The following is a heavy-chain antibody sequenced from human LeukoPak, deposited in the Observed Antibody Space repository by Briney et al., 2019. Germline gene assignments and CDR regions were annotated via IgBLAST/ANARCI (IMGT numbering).Heavy chain of an antibody. CDR3: ARAEDSGYYYYYYMDV. CDR2: MNPNSGNT. CDR1: GYTFTSYD. J-gene: IGHJ6*03. Sequence: ASVKVSCKASGYTFTSYDINWVRQATGQGLEWMGWMNPNSGNTGYAQKFQGRVTMTRNTSISTAYMELSSLRSEDTAVYYCARAEDSGYYYYYYMDVWGKGTTVTVSS. D-gene: IGHD1-26*01. V-gene: IGHV1-8*01.